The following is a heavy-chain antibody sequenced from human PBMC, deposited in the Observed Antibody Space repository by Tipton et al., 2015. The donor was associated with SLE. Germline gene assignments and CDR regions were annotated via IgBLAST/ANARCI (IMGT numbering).Heavy chain of an antibody. CDR3: ARRPYGDYNDYYYGMDV. CDR2: IYTSGST. D-gene: IGHD4-17*01. J-gene: IGHJ6*02. V-gene: IGHV4-4*07. Sequence: TLSLTCTVSGGSISSHYWSWIRQPPGKGLEWIGRIYTSGSTNYNPSLKSRVTISVDTSKNQFSLKLSSVTAADTAVYYCARRPYGDYNDYYYGMDVWGQGTTVTVSS. CDR1: GGSISSHY.